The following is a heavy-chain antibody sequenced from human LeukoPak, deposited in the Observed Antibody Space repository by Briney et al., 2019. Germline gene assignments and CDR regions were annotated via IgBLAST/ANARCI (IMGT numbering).Heavy chain of an antibody. V-gene: IGHV4-39*07. CDR3: ARSKRFLEWYGDY. CDR2: IYYSGST. CDR1: GGSISSSSYY. D-gene: IGHD3-3*01. Sequence: PSETLSLTCTVSGGSISSSSYYWGWIRQPPGKGLEWIGSIYYSGSTYYNPSPKSRVTISVDTSKNQFSLKLSSVTAADTAVYYCARSKRFLEWYGDYWGQGTLVTVSS. J-gene: IGHJ4*02.